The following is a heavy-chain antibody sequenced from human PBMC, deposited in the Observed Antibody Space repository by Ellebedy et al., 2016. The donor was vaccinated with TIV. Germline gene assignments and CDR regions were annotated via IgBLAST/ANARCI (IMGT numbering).Heavy chain of an antibody. Sequence: GESLKISCTTSGFTFGAYSMSWFRQAPGKGLEWVGLIRKKVDGETTEYAASVKGRFTISRDDSKSIAYLHMNSLKTEDTAVYYCTRDSSGWSRDYWGQGTLVTVS. CDR3: TRDSSGWSRDY. CDR2: IRKKVDGETT. V-gene: IGHV3-49*03. J-gene: IGHJ4*02. CDR1: GFTFGAYS. D-gene: IGHD6-19*01.